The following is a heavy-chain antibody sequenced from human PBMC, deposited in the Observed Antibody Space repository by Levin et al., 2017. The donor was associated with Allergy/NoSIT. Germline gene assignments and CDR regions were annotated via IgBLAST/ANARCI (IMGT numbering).Heavy chain of an antibody. V-gene: IGHV3-23*01. CDR1: GFTFSIYA. CDR2: ISSSGGIT. D-gene: IGHD4-17*01. CDR3: AKGTYGDYAAFDH. Sequence: PGGSLRLSCAASGFTFSIYAMTWVRQAPGKGLEWVSVISSSGGITYYADSMKGRFTISRDNSENTLYLQVNSLRAEDTAVYYCAKGTYGDYAAFDHWGQGTLVTVSS. J-gene: IGHJ4*02.